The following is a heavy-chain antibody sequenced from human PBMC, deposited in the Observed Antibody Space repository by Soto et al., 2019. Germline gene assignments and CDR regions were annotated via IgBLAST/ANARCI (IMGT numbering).Heavy chain of an antibody. CDR2: IYWDDDK. J-gene: IGHJ4*02. Sequence: QITLKESGPTLVRPPQTLTLTCTFSGFSLTSGVGVGWIRQPPGKALEWLALIYWDDDKRYSPSLKNRLTITPETSKTQVVLTMTNVGPVDTATYFCAHIDPDIVTVGGHGGFDYWGQGTLVTVSS. D-gene: IGHD5-12*01. V-gene: IGHV2-5*02. CDR3: AHIDPDIVTVGGHGGFDY. CDR1: GFSLTSGVG.